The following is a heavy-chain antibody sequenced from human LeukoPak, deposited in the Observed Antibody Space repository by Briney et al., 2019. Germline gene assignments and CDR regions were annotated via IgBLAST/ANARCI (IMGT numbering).Heavy chain of an antibody. V-gene: IGHV4-39*01. Sequence: PSETLSLTCTVSGGSISSSSYYLGWIRQPPGKGLEWIGRIYYSGSTYYSPSLKSRVTISVDTSKNQFSLKLSSVTAADTAVYYCARGPKGYYDFWSGYVEGYYFDYWGQGTLVTVSS. D-gene: IGHD3-3*01. CDR2: IYYSGST. CDR3: ARGPKGYYDFWSGYVEGYYFDY. CDR1: GGSISSSSYY. J-gene: IGHJ4*02.